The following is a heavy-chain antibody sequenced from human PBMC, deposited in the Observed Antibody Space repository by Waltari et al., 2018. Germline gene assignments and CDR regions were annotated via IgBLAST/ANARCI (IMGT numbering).Heavy chain of an antibody. CDR2: IFYSVNT. J-gene: IGHJ3*02. CDR1: GGSIRRSSPS. V-gene: IGHV4-39*01. Sequence: QVHLQESGPGLVKPSGTLSLPCTVSGGSIRRSSPSLGWIRHPPGKGLEGIGSIFYSVNTYYHPSFKSRVTIYVDTSNNQFSLNVSSVTAADSGICYCATLDPTSLAATGALDIWGQGSMGTVSS. D-gene: IGHD2-15*01. CDR3: ATLDPTSLAATGALDI.